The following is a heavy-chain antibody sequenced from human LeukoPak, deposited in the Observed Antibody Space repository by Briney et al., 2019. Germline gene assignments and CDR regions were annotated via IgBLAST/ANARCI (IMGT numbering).Heavy chain of an antibody. CDR2: INYNGRT. J-gene: IGHJ3*02. Sequence: SETLSLTCSVSGGSISDHYWSWIRQPPGKGLQWIGYINYNGRTNYNPSLTSRVTVSVDTSKDQFSLKLSSVTAADTAVYYCARGRADIVAPAAFDIWGQGTMVTVSS. CDR1: GGSISDHY. V-gene: IGHV4-59*08. D-gene: IGHD5-12*01. CDR3: ARGRADIVAPAAFDI.